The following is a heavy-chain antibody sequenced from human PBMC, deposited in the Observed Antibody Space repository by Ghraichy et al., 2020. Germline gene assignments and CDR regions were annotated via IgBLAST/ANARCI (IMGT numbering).Heavy chain of an antibody. CDR3: ARELTAYCGGDCYSGFDY. CDR1: GFTFSNYA. D-gene: IGHD2-21*02. Sequence: GGSLRLSCAASGFTFSNYAVHWVRQASGKGLEWVAVISYDGNNKYYSDSVKGRFIMSRDNSKNTVYLQMNSLRAEDTAVYYCARELTAYCGGDCYSGFDYWGQGTLVTVSS. J-gene: IGHJ4*02. V-gene: IGHV3-30-3*01. CDR2: ISYDGNNK.